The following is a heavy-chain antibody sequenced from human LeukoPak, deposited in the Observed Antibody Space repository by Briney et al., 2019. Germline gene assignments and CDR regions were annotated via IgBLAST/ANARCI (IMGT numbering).Heavy chain of an antibody. J-gene: IGHJ4*02. D-gene: IGHD3-10*01. CDR1: GFTFNNHA. CDR2: INDRGHNT. V-gene: IGHV3-23*01. Sequence: GGSLRLSCTASGFTFNNHAMSWVRQAPGKGLEWISGINDRGHNTFYADSVKGRFTISRDNAKNSLYLQMNSLRAEDTAVYYCARAKYGENGIFDYWGQGTLVTVSS. CDR3: ARAKYGENGIFDY.